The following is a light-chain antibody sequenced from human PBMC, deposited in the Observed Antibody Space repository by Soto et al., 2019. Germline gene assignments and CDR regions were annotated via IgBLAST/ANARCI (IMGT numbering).Light chain of an antibody. CDR1: QSVSSY. V-gene: IGKV3-11*01. CDR3: QQRSNWPSIT. J-gene: IGKJ5*01. Sequence: EIVLTQSPATLSLSPGERATLSCRASQSVSSYLVWYQQKLGQAPRLLIYDASNRATGIPARFSGGGSGTDFTLTISSLEPEDFAVYYCQQRSNWPSITFGQGTRLEIK. CDR2: DAS.